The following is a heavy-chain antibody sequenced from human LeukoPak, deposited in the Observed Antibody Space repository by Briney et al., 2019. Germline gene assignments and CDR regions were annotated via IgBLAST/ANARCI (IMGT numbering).Heavy chain of an antibody. CDR2: IYYSGST. CDR1: GGSMSSYY. CDR3: ARAPAARTPYYYYGMDV. Sequence: SETLSLTCTVSGGSMSSYYSSWLRQPPGKGLEWIGYIYYSGSTNYNTSLKSRVTISVDTSKNQFSLKLSSVTAADTAVYYCARAPAARTPYYYYGMDVWGQGTTVTVSS. J-gene: IGHJ6*02. V-gene: IGHV4-59*01. D-gene: IGHD6-13*01.